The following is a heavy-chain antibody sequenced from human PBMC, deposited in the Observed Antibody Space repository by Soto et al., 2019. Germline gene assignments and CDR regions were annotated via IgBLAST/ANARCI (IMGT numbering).Heavy chain of an antibody. Sequence: SETLSLTCTVSVGSISSYYWSWSRQPPGKGLEWIGYIYYSGSTNYNPSLKSRVTISVDTSKNQFSLKLSSVTAADTAVYYFPRDKGGYDSDYWGHGTLVTV. CDR1: VGSISSYY. D-gene: IGHD5-12*01. CDR2: IYYSGST. V-gene: IGHV4-59*01. J-gene: IGHJ4*01. CDR3: PRDKGGYDSDY.